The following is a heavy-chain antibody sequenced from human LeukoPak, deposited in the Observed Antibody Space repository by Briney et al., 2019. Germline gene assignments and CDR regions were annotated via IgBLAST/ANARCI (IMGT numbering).Heavy chain of an antibody. CDR2: IYYSGST. CDR1: GGSFSGYY. V-gene: IGHV4-31*11. D-gene: IGHD2-2*01. CDR3: ARMYCSSTSCYHGWFDP. J-gene: IGHJ5*02. Sequence: SETLSLTCAVYGGSFSGYYWSWIRQHPGKGLEWIGYIYYSGSTYYNPSLKGRVTISVDTSKNQFSLKLSSVTAADTAVYYCARMYCSSTSCYHGWFDPWGQGTLVTVSP.